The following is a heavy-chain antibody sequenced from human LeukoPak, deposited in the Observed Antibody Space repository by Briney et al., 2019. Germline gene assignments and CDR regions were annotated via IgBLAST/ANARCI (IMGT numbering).Heavy chain of an antibody. CDR2: IYYSGST. CDR3: AIGRSWVSFFDY. V-gene: IGHV4-59*01. D-gene: IGHD3-16*02. Sequence: SETLSLTCTVSGGSMNSSYWCWIRQPPGKGLEWIGYIYYSGSTNYNPSLNSRVTISLDTSKNQFSLKLTSVTAADTALYYCAIGRSWVSFFDYWGQGTLVTVSS. CDR1: GGSMNSSY. J-gene: IGHJ4*02.